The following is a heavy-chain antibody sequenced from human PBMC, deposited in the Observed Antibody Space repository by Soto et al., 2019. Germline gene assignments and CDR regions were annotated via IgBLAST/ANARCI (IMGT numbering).Heavy chain of an antibody. CDR1: GFTFSYYA. CDR2: ISSDGSSK. D-gene: IGHD2-21*02. J-gene: IGHJ4*02. CDR3: ARKPPRGDCGGDCYFRFDH. V-gene: IGHV3-30-3*01. Sequence: GGSLRLSCVASGFTFSYYAIHWVRQAPGKGLEWVSLISSDGSSKFYADSVKGRFTISRDNSKNTVFLHMSSLRAEDTATYYCARKPPRGDCGGDCYFRFDHWGQGTVVTVSS.